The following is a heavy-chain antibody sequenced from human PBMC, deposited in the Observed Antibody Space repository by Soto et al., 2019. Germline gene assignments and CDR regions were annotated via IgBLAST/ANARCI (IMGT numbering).Heavy chain of an antibody. CDR2: IYGAGDT. CDR1: GFSVSSNY. J-gene: IGHJ6*02. Sequence: GGSLRLSCAASGFSVSSNYMTWVRQAPGKGLEWVSVIYGAGDTFYADSVKGRFIISRDVSENTLFLQMSSLRVEDTAVYFCATTNGGPYLYYGMDFWGQGTTVTVSS. CDR3: ATTNGGPYLYYGMDF. V-gene: IGHV3-53*01. D-gene: IGHD2-8*01.